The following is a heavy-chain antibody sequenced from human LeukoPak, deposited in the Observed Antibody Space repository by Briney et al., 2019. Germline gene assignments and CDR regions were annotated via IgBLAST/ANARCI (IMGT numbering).Heavy chain of an antibody. D-gene: IGHD6-13*01. J-gene: IGHJ4*02. CDR1: VYTFTDYY. CDR2: INPNSGGT. CDR3: ARVIAAASTRLDY. Sequence: GASVKVSCKASVYTFTDYYMHWVRQAPGQGLEWMGWINPNSGGTNYAQNFQGRVTMTRDTSISTAYMELSRLRSDDTAMYYCARVIAAASTRLDYWGQGTLVTVSS. V-gene: IGHV1-2*02.